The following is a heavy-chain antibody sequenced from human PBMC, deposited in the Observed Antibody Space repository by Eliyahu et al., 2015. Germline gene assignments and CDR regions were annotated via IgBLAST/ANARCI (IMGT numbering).Heavy chain of an antibody. CDR1: GFTFXRYG. Sequence: QVQLVESGGGVVQPGXSLRXSXAASGFTFXRYGXHXVRQAPGKGLEWVAXISYDGSNKYYADSVKGRFTISRDNSKNTLYLQMNSLRAEDTAVYYCAKDLWPGYDSSGYYSYYGMDVWGQGTTVTVSS. V-gene: IGHV3-30*18. CDR3: AKDLWPGYDSSGYYSYYGMDV. CDR2: ISYDGSNK. D-gene: IGHD3-22*01. J-gene: IGHJ6*02.